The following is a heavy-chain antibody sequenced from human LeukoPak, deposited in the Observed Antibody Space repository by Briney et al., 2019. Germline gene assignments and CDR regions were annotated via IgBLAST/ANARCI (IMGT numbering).Heavy chain of an antibody. D-gene: IGHD6-13*01. CDR3: ASGYSSSWLRDDAFDI. CDR2: IYYSGST. J-gene: IGHJ3*02. Sequence: SETLSHTCTVSGVSISSSYSYWGWVRQPPGMGLEWIGSIYYSGSTYYNPSLKSRVTISVDTSKNQFSLKLSSVTAADTAVYYCASGYSSSWLRDDAFDIWGQGTMVTVSS. V-gene: IGHV4-39*07. CDR1: GVSISSSYSY.